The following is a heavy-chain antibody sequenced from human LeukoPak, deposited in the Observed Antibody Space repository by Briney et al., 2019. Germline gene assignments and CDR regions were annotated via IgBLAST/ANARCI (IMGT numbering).Heavy chain of an antibody. V-gene: IGHV3-74*01. CDR1: GFPFSSYW. Sequence: GGSLRLSCAASGFPFSSYWMHWVRQVPGKGLLWVSRINSDGSATIYADSVRGRFTISRDNAKNTLYLQMSGLRDEDTAVYYCARGLGDGYNPFDYWGQGTLVTVSS. CDR2: INSDGSAT. CDR3: ARGLGDGYNPFDY. J-gene: IGHJ4*02. D-gene: IGHD5-24*01.